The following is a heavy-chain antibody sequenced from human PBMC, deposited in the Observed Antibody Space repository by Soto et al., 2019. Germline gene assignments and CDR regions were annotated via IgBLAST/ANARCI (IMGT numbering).Heavy chain of an antibody. Sequence: EVQLLESGGGLVQPGGSLRLSCAAYGFTFSSYAMSWVRQAPGKGQEWVSAISGSGGSTYYADSVKGRFTISRDNSKNTLYLQMNSLRAEDTAVYYCAKDRGGYSDQRTTMLAYWGQGTLVTVSS. CDR1: GFTFSSYA. J-gene: IGHJ4*02. V-gene: IGHV3-23*01. D-gene: IGHD5-12*01. CDR3: AKDRGGYSDQRTTMLAY. CDR2: ISGSGGST.